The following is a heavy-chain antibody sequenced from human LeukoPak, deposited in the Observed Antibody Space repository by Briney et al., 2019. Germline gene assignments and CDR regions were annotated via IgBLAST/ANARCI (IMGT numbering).Heavy chain of an antibody. Sequence: SETLSLTCTVSDGSVSSSSYYWGWIRQPPGRGLEWIGSIFYNGMTSYNPSLKSRVTLSVDTSRNQFSLKLSSVTAADTAVYYCARAGGDDYDFWSDSHSLFDSWGQGTLVTVSS. CDR1: DGSVSSSSYY. J-gene: IGHJ4*02. V-gene: IGHV4-39*01. CDR2: IFYNGMT. D-gene: IGHD3-3*01. CDR3: ARAGGDDYDFWSDSHSLFDS.